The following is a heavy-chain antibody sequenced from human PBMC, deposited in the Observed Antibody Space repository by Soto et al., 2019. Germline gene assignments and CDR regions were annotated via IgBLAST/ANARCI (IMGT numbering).Heavy chain of an antibody. CDR1: GGSISSYY. CDR2: IYYSRST. CDR3: ARGRDWVSSGSLDY. Sequence: QVQLQESGPGLVKPSETLSLTCTVSGGSISSYYWSWIRQPPGKGLEWIGYIYYSRSTNYNPSHKSQVTISVDKIKNHFSLKLSSVTAADTAVYYCARGRDWVSSGSLDYWGQGTLVTGSS. V-gene: IGHV4-59*01. J-gene: IGHJ4*02. D-gene: IGHD3-22*01.